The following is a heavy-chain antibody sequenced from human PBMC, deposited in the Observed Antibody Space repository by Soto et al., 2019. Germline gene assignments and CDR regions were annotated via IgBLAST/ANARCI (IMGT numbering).Heavy chain of an antibody. D-gene: IGHD3-16*01. CDR1: GFTFSDYA. CDR2: VSATAGTT. CDR3: AKDRLAGGFDY. V-gene: IGHV3-23*01. Sequence: GGSLRLSCSTSGFTFSDYAMHWVRQAPGKGLEWVSLVSATAGTTYYTDSVKGRFTISRDNSRSTVYLQMNSLRADDTAVYHCAKDRLAGGFDYWGQGTLVTVSS. J-gene: IGHJ4*02.